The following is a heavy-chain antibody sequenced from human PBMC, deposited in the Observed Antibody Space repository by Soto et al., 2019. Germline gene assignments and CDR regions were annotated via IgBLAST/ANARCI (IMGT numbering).Heavy chain of an antibody. CDR2: IIPIFGTA. CDR3: ARDRRAYDFWSGSPPSYYYYGMDV. Sequence: SVKVSCKASGGTFSSYAISWVRQAPGQGLEWMGGIIPIFGTANYAQKFQGRVTITADESTSTAYMELSSLRSEDTAVYYCARDRRAYDFWSGSPPSYYYYGMDVWGQGTTVTVSS. D-gene: IGHD3-3*01. CDR1: GGTFSSYA. V-gene: IGHV1-69*13. J-gene: IGHJ6*02.